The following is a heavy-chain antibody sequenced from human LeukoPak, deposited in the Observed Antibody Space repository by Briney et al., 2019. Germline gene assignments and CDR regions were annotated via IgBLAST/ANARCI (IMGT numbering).Heavy chain of an antibody. D-gene: IGHD4-17*01. Sequence: ASVKVSCKASGYTFTSYYMHWVRQAPGQGLEWMGWINPNSGGTNYAQKFQGRVTMTRDTSISTAYMELSRLRSDDTAVYYRARALTTVTIDAFDIWGQGTMVTVSS. CDR2: INPNSGGT. V-gene: IGHV1-2*02. CDR3: ARALTTVTIDAFDI. CDR1: GYTFTSYY. J-gene: IGHJ3*02.